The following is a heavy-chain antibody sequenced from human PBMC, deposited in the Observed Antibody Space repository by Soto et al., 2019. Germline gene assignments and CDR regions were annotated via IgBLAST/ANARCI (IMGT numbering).Heavy chain of an antibody. D-gene: IGHD5-12*01. Sequence: QVQLRQWGAGLLKPSETLSLRCAVYGGSLSDYSWSWIRQSPEKGLEWIGEINLGRSTKYNPSLKGRVTISVDTCKNQVSLILTSATTADTAVYRCARGGGNSGYFFDYWGRGTLVTVSS. CDR1: GGSLSDYS. V-gene: IGHV4-34*02. CDR2: INLGRST. CDR3: ARGGGNSGYFFDY. J-gene: IGHJ4*02.